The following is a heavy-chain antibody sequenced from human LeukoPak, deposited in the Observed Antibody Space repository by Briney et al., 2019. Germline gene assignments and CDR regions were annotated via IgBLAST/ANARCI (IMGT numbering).Heavy chain of an antibody. J-gene: IGHJ4*02. CDR1: GGSFSGYY. CDR3: ARHVASYDFDY. CDR2: INHSGST. D-gene: IGHD2-21*01. Sequence: PSETLSLTCAVYGGSFSGYYWSWIRQPPGKGLEWIGEINHSGSTNYNPSLKSRVTVSVDRTKNQFSLKLNSVTAADTAVYYCARHVASYDFDYWGQGTLVTVSS. V-gene: IGHV4-34*01.